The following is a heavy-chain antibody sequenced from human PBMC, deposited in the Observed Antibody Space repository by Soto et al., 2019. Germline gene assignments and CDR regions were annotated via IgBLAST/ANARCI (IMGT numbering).Heavy chain of an antibody. CDR1: GYTFTNYG. D-gene: IGHD1-26*01. Sequence: ASVKVSCKASGYTFTNYGITWVRQAPGQGLEWMGWISAYKGNTNYAPKFQGRVTITTDTSTSTAYMELRSLRSDDTAVYYCARGGAFAVADTDTRGQRAPVTVS. J-gene: IGHJ5*02. CDR2: ISAYKGNT. CDR3: ARGGAFAVADTDT. V-gene: IGHV1-18*04.